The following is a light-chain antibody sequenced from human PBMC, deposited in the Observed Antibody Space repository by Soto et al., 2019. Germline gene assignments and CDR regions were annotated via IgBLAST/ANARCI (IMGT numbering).Light chain of an antibody. J-gene: IGKJ1*01. Sequence: DIQMTQSPSSLSASAGDRVTITCRASQSISTYLSWYQQKPGKAPKVLIYEASSLQSGVPSRFSGSGSGTDFTLTISSLQPEDFATYYCQQSYSTPCTFGQGTKVEL. CDR3: QQSYSTPCT. CDR1: QSISTY. CDR2: EAS. V-gene: IGKV1-39*01.